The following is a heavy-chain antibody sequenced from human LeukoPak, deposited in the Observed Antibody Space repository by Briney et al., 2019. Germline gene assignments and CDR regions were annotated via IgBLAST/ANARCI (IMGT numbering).Heavy chain of an antibody. CDR2: ISCSSSLI. D-gene: IGHD6-19*01. CDR3: ARGITVAGSPHYCFDY. CDR1: GFTFTSYN. Sequence: GGSLRLSRAASGFTFTSYNMNWVRQAPGKGLEWVSSISCSSSLIFYADSVKGRFTISRDNAKNSLYLQMNSLRDEDTAVYYCARGITVAGSPHYCFDYWGQGTLVTVSS. V-gene: IGHV3-21*01. J-gene: IGHJ4*02.